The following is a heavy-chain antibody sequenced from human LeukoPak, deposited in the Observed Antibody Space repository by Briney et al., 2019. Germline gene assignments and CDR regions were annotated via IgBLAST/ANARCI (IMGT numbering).Heavy chain of an antibody. CDR3: ARGMESKTRGIWSGYSPYYYYYMDV. V-gene: IGHV3-7*01. CDR2: IKQDGSEK. CDR1: GFTFSSYW. D-gene: IGHD3-3*01. Sequence: GSLRLSCAASGFTFSSYWMSWVRQAPGKGLEWVANIKQDGSEKYYVDSVKGRFTISRDNAKNSLYLQMNSLRAEDTAVYYCARGMESKTRGIWSGYSPYYYYYMDVWGKGTTVTVSS. J-gene: IGHJ6*03.